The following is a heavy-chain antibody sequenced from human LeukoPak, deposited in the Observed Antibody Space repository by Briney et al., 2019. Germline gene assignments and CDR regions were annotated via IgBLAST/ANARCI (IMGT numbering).Heavy chain of an antibody. CDR3: AKGRSGSYYYGVDV. Sequence: GGSLRLSCAASGFTFSTYGMHWVRQAPGKGLKWVAVISYDGSNQYYADSVKGRFTISRDNSKNTLYLKMNSLRGEDTAVYYCAKGRSGSYYYGVDVWGQGTTVTVSS. D-gene: IGHD3-10*01. J-gene: IGHJ6*02. CDR1: GFTFSTYG. V-gene: IGHV3-30*18. CDR2: ISYDGSNQ.